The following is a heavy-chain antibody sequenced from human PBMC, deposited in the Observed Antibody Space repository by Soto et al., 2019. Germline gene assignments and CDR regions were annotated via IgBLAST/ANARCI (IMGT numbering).Heavy chain of an antibody. CDR1: GYTFTGYY. CDR3: ARDGKRGGDY. Sequence: QVQLVQSGAEVKKPGASVKVSCKASGYTFTGYYIHWVRQAPGQGLEWMGWINPNNGDTIYAQKFQDWVTMTRDTSTSTAHMELRSLRSDDTAVFYCARDGKRGGDYWGQGTLVTVSS. V-gene: IGHV1-2*04. J-gene: IGHJ4*02. D-gene: IGHD3-10*01. CDR2: INPNNGDT.